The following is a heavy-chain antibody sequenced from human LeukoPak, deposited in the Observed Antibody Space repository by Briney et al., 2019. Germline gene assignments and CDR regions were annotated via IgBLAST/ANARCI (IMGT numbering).Heavy chain of an antibody. J-gene: IGHJ6*02. Sequence: ASVKVSCKASGYTFTSYDINWVRQATGQGLEWMGWMNPNSGNTGYAQKFQGRVTMTTNTSITTAYTELSSLRSEDTAVYYCARAGDSSGYDTYYGMDVWGRGTTVTVSS. CDR2: MNPNSGNT. CDR1: GYTFTSYD. CDR3: ARAGDSSGYDTYYGMDV. D-gene: IGHD3-22*01. V-gene: IGHV1-8*01.